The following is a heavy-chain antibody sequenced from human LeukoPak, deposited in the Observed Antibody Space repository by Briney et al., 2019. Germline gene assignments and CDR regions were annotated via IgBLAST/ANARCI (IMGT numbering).Heavy chain of an antibody. CDR1: GGSISSYY. V-gene: IGHV4-59*01. Sequence: PSETLSLTCTVSGGSISSYYWSWIRQPPGKGLEWIGYIYYSGSTNYNPSLKSRVTISVDTSKNQFSLKLSSVTAADTAVYYCARSEGGLWGDFYYFNYWGQGTLVTVSS. CDR3: ARSEGGLWGDFYYFNY. D-gene: IGHD2-21*02. J-gene: IGHJ4*02. CDR2: IYYSGST.